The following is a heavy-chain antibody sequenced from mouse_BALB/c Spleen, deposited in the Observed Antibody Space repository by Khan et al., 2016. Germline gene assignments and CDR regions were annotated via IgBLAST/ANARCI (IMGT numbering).Heavy chain of an antibody. V-gene: IGHV3-2*02. CDR3: ARGGYDYGWYFDV. D-gene: IGHD2-4*01. CDR1: GYSITSDYA. J-gene: IGHJ1*01. Sequence: EVQLQESGPGLVKPSQSLSLTCTVTGYSITSDYAWNWIRQFPGNKLEWMGYISYSGNTNYNPSLKSRISITRDKSKNQFFLQLNSVNSEDTATXYCARGGYDYGWYFDVWGAGTTVTVSS. CDR2: ISYSGNT.